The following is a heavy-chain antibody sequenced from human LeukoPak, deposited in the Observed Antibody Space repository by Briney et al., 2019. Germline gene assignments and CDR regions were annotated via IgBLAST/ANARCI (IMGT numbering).Heavy chain of an antibody. CDR2: ISVSGGST. Sequence: GGSLRLSCAASGFTFSDYYMSWIRQAPGKGLEWVSAISVSGGSTYYAGSVRGRFTISRDNSKNTLYLQMNSLRAEDTAVYYCAKAMITFGGVITEKFDYWGQGTLVTVSS. J-gene: IGHJ4*02. CDR3: AKAMITFGGVITEKFDY. V-gene: IGHV3-23*01. CDR1: GFTFSDYY. D-gene: IGHD3-16*02.